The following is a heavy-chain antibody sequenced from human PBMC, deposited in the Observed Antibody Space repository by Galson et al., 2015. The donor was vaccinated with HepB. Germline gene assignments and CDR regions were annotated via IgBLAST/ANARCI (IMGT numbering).Heavy chain of an antibody. CDR3: ARDSGYVSGWYAGRGGFDY. V-gene: IGHV3-30*03. Sequence: SLRLSCAASGFSFTRYAIHWVRQAPGKGLEWVTVISYDGRNQNYADSVMGRFTISRDNSKDTVYLQMSSLRADDTAVYYCARDSGYVSGWYAGRGGFDYWGQGTLVTVSS. J-gene: IGHJ4*02. D-gene: IGHD6-19*01. CDR1: GFSFTRYA. CDR2: ISYDGRNQ.